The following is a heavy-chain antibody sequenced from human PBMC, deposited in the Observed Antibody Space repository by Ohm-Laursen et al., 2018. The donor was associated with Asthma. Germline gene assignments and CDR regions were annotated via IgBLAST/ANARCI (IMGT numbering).Heavy chain of an antibody. Sequence: ASVKVSCKASGYTFTAYYMYWVRQAPGQGLEWMGIILPSGGTTIYAQRFQGRVSMTSDTSTNTVYMELSSLRSEDTAVYYCARGDREYYYDSSGYYSPHYFDYWGQGTLVTVSS. CDR2: ILPSGGTT. D-gene: IGHD3-22*01. CDR3: ARGDREYYYDSSGYYSPHYFDY. J-gene: IGHJ4*02. V-gene: IGHV1-46*01. CDR1: GYTFTAYY.